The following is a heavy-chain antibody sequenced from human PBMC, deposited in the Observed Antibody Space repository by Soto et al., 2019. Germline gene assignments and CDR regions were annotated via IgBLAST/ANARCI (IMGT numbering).Heavy chain of an antibody. J-gene: IGHJ4*02. CDR3: ARHFITIFGVVTPNPFDY. D-gene: IGHD3-3*01. CDR1: GGSFSGYY. CDR2: INHSGST. V-gene: IGHV4-34*01. Sequence: SETLSLTCAVYGGSFSGYYWSWIRQPPGKGLEWIGEINHSGSTYYNPSLKSRVTISVDTSKNQFSLKLSSVTAADTAVYYCARHFITIFGVVTPNPFDYWGQGTLVTVSS.